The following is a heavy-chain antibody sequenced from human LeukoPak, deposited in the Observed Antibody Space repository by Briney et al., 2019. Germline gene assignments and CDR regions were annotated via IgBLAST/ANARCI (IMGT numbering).Heavy chain of an antibody. CDR3: AKYNSDWYDDY. CDR2: ISGSGGST. D-gene: IGHD6-19*01. V-gene: IGHV3-23*01. Sequence: GVSLRLSCAASGFTVSSNYMSWVRQAPGKGLEWVSVISGSGGSTYYADSVKGRFTISRDNSKNTLYLQMSSLRAEDTALYYCAKYNSDWYDDYWGQGTLVTVSS. CDR1: GFTVSSNY. J-gene: IGHJ4*02.